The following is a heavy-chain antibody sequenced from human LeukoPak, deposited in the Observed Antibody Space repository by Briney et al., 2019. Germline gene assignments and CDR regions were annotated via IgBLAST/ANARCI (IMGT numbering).Heavy chain of an antibody. CDR3: ARRSTNGPPYYLEY. V-gene: IGHV4-39*01. CDR2: IYYSGST. Sequence: SETLSLTCTVSGGSISSSSYYGGWIRQPPEKGLEWIGSIYYSGSTYYNPSLKSRVTISVDTSKNQFSLKLSSVTAADTAVYYCARRSTNGPPYYLEYWGQGTPVTVSS. CDR1: GGSISSSSYY. J-gene: IGHJ4*02. D-gene: IGHD2-8*01.